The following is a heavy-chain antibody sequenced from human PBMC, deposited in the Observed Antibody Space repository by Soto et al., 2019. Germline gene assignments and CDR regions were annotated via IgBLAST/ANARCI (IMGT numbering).Heavy chain of an antibody. CDR1: GGSISSGGYS. CDR3: ARGRDYDFWSGYLGSFDY. Sequence: QLQLQESGSGLVKPSQTLSLTCAVSGGSISSGGYSWSWIRQPPGKGLEWIGYIYHSGSTYYNPSLKSRVTISVDRSKNQFSLKLSSVTAADTAVYYCARGRDYDFWSGYLGSFDYWGQGTLVTVSS. D-gene: IGHD3-3*01. CDR2: IYHSGST. J-gene: IGHJ4*02. V-gene: IGHV4-30-2*01.